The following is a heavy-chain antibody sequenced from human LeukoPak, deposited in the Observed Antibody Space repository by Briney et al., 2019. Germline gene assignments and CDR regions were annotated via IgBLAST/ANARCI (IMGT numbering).Heavy chain of an antibody. CDR3: ARVRYSDVLTGYYGDGYFDY. V-gene: IGHV4-39*07. J-gene: IGHJ4*02. D-gene: IGHD3-9*01. Sequence: SETLSLTCTVSGGSISSTIYYWGWIRQPPGKGLEWIGKIYYSGTIYYNPTLESRVTISVDTSKNQFSLKLSSVTAADTAVYYCARVRYSDVLTGYYGDGYFDYWGQGTLVTVSS. CDR1: GGSISSTIYY. CDR2: IYYSGTI.